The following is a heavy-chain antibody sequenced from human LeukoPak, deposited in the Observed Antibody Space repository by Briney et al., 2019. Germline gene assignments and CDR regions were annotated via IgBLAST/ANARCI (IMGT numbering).Heavy chain of an antibody. J-gene: IGHJ5*02. CDR1: GFTFSSYW. Sequence: GGSLRLSCAASGFTFSSYWMHWVRQAPGKGLVWVSRINSDGRSTSYADSVKGRFTISRDNAKNTLYLQTNSLRVEDTAVYYCARLDIVVVPSASSWFDPWGQGTLVTVSS. V-gene: IGHV3-74*01. CDR2: INSDGRST. CDR3: ARLDIVVVPSASSWFDP. D-gene: IGHD2-2*01.